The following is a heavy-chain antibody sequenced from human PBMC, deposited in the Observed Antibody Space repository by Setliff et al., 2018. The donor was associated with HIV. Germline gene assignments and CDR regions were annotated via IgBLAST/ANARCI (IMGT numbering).Heavy chain of an antibody. V-gene: IGHV3-21*03. Sequence: GGSLRLSCAASGFTFSSYSMNWVRQAPGKGLEWVSSISSSSSYIYYADSVKGRFTISRDNAKNTLYLQMNSLRAEDTAVYYCAREQGGYGGGFDYWGQGTLVTVSS. CDR2: ISSSSSYI. CDR1: GFTFSSYS. D-gene: IGHD5-12*01. J-gene: IGHJ4*02. CDR3: AREQGGYGGGFDY.